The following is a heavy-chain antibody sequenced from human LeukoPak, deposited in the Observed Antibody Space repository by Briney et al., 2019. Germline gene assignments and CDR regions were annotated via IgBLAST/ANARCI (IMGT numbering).Heavy chain of an antibody. V-gene: IGHV4-38-2*01. D-gene: IGHD3-22*01. CDR2: IYHSGST. J-gene: IGHJ4*02. Sequence: SETLSLTCAVSGYSISSGYYWGWIRQPPGKGLEWIGSIYHSGSTYYNPSLKSRVTISVDTSKNQFSLKLSSVTAADTAVYYCYITMIVVVGKYFDYWGQGTLVTVSS. CDR1: GYSISSGYY. CDR3: YITMIVVVGKYFDY.